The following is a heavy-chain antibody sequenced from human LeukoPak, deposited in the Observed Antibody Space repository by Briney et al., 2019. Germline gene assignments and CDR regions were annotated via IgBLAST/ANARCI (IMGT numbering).Heavy chain of an antibody. CDR1: GGSFSGYY. D-gene: IGHD6-19*01. Sequence: SETLSLTCAVYGGSFSGYYWSWIRQPPGKGLEWIGEINHSGSTNYNPSLKSRVTISVDTSKNQFSLKLSSVTAADTAVYYCARVAVARFDYWGQGTPVTVSS. V-gene: IGHV4-34*01. CDR3: ARVAVARFDY. CDR2: INHSGST. J-gene: IGHJ4*02.